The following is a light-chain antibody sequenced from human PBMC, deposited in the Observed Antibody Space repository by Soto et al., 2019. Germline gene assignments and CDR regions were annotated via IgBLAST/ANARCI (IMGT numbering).Light chain of an antibody. Sequence: DIQMTQSPSSLSASVGDRVTITCRASQTISIYLNWYQQNPGKAPKLLIYAASSLQGGVPSRFSGSGSGIYFTLTISSLQPEDFATYYCQQTYCTPPITFRQGTRLHI. V-gene: IGKV1-39*01. CDR1: QTISIY. J-gene: IGKJ5*01. CDR2: AAS. CDR3: QQTYCTPPIT.